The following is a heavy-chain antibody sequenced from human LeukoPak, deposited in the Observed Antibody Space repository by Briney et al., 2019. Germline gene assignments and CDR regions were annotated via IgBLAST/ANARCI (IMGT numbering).Heavy chain of an antibody. CDR1: GDSIHSTGYY. Sequence: SETLSLTCSVSGDSIHSTGYYWSWIRQPPGKGLEWIGYIYHSGSTQNNPSLRGRVTISIDKSRNQFSLKLNSVTVADTAVYYCARGGGGFGVVPEYFQHWGQGSLVTVSS. J-gene: IGHJ1*01. V-gene: IGHV4-30-2*01. CDR2: IYHSGST. D-gene: IGHD3-3*01. CDR3: ARGGGGFGVVPEYFQH.